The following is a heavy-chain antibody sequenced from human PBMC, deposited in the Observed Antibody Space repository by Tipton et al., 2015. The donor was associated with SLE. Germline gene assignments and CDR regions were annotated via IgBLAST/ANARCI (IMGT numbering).Heavy chain of an antibody. CDR1: GGSFSGYY. Sequence: TLSLTCAVYGGSFSGYYWSWIRQPPGKGLEWIGESNHSGSTNYNPSLKSRVTISVDTSNNQFSLKLSSVTAADTAVYYCARGVLSSSWTLDGMDVWGQGTTVTVSS. V-gene: IGHV4-34*01. J-gene: IGHJ6*02. D-gene: IGHD6-13*01. CDR3: ARGVLSSSWTLDGMDV. CDR2: SNHSGST.